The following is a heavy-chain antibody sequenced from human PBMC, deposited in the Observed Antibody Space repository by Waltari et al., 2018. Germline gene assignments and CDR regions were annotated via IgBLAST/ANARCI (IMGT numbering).Heavy chain of an antibody. CDR3: ALHHVLRYCDWLRGKAQFDY. J-gene: IGHJ4*02. V-gene: IGHV3-23*01. CDR2: ISGRCGST. D-gene: IGHD3-9*01. Sequence: EVQLLESGGGLVQPGGSLRLSCAASGFTFSSYAMSWVRQAPGTGREVVSAISGRCGSTDYADSGKGRFTISRDNSKNTLYLLMNSLRAEDTAVYYCALHHVLRYCDWLRGKAQFDYWGQGTLVTVSS. CDR1: GFTFSSYA.